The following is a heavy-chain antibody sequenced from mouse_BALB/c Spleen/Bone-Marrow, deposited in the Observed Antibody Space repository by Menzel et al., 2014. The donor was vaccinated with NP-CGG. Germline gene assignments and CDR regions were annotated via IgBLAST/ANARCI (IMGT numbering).Heavy chain of an antibody. CDR2: IWAGGST. D-gene: IGHD3-1*01. Sequence: VKVVESGPGLVAPSQSLSITCTVSGFSLTSYGLHWVRPPPGKGLEWLGVIWAGGSTNYNSALMSRLSISKDNSKSQVFLKMNSLQTDDTAMYYCARDRGPPYWGQGTLVTVSA. J-gene: IGHJ3*01. V-gene: IGHV2-9*02. CDR1: GFSLTSYG. CDR3: ARDRGPPY.